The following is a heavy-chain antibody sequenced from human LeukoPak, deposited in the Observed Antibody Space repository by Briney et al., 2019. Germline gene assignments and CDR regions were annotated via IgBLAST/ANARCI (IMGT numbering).Heavy chain of an antibody. V-gene: IGHV1-2*02. CDR3: ARDSSGPRPDQLDY. Sequence: ASVKVSCKASGYTFTGYYMHWVRQAPGQGLEWMGWINPNSGGTNYAQKFQGRVTMTRDTSISTAYMELSRLRSGDTAVYYCARDSSGPRPDQLDYWGQGTLVTVSS. CDR1: GYTFTGYY. CDR2: INPNSGGT. J-gene: IGHJ4*02. D-gene: IGHD3-22*01.